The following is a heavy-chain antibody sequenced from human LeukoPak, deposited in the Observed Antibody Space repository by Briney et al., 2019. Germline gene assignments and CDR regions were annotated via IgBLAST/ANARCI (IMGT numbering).Heavy chain of an antibody. CDR2: IYYSGRT. Sequence: SETLSLTCTVSGGSISNNNYCWGWIRQPPGKGLEWIGSIYYSGRTYYNPSLGNRVTISVDTPKSQFSLKLSSVTAADTAVYYCASLGRSIAARSLYYYYMDVWGKGTTVTVSS. V-gene: IGHV4-39*01. CDR1: GGSISNNNYC. J-gene: IGHJ6*03. D-gene: IGHD6-6*01. CDR3: ASLGRSIAARSLYYYYMDV.